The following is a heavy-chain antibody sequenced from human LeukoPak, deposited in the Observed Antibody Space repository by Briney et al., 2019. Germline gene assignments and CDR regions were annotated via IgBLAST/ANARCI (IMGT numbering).Heavy chain of an antibody. J-gene: IGHJ4*02. V-gene: IGHV1-18*01. D-gene: IGHD4-17*01. CDR1: GGTFNSYA. CDR2: ISAYNGNT. CDR3: ARDEGSTVTTPQDY. Sequence: ASVKVSCKASGGTFNSYAISWVRQAPGQGLEWMGWISAYNGNTNYAQKLQGRVTMTTDTSTSTAYMELRSLRSDDTAVYYCARDEGSTVTTPQDYWGQGTLVTVSS.